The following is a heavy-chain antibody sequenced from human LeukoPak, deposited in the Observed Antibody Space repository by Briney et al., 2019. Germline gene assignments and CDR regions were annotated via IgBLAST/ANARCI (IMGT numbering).Heavy chain of an antibody. V-gene: IGHV4-59*01. Sequence: SETLSLTCTVSGGSISSYYWSWIRQPPGKGLEWIGYIYYSGSTNYNPSLKSRVTISVDTSKNRFSLKLSSVTAADTAVYYCARGRRYYDSSGYYLDYWGQGTLVTVSS. D-gene: IGHD3-22*01. J-gene: IGHJ4*02. CDR2: IYYSGST. CDR3: ARGRRYYDSSGYYLDY. CDR1: GGSISSYY.